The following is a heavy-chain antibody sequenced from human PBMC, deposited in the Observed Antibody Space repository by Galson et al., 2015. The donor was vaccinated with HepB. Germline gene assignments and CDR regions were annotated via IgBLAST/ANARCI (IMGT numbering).Heavy chain of an antibody. J-gene: IGHJ6*02. CDR3: ARDIVVVPAAMGYYGMDV. CDR1: GFTFSDYY. Sequence: SLRLSCAASGFTFSDYYMSWIRQAPGKGLEWVSYISSSSSYTNYADSVKGRFTISRDNAKNSLYLQMNSLRAEDTAVYYCARDIVVVPAAMGYYGMDVWGQGTTVTVSS. D-gene: IGHD2-2*01. CDR2: ISSSSSYT. V-gene: IGHV3-11*06.